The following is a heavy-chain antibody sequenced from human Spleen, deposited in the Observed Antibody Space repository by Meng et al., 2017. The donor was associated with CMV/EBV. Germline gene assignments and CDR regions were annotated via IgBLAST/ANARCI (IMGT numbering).Heavy chain of an antibody. Sequence: GESLKISCAASGFTFNNYWKHWVRQAPGKGLVWVSHINSDGSTTRYADSVKGRFTISRDNAKNTLYLQMNSLRAEDTAVYYCARGPSSGYYYSLGYWGQGTLVTVSS. CDR3: ARGPSSGYYYSLGY. D-gene: IGHD3-22*01. CDR1: GFTFNNYW. CDR2: INSDGSTT. V-gene: IGHV3-74*01. J-gene: IGHJ4*02.